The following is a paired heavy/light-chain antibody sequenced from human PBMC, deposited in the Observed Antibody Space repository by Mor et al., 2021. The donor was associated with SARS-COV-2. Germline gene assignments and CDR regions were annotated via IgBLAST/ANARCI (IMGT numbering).Heavy chain of an antibody. V-gene: IGHV3-30-3*01. D-gene: IGHD3-3*01. CDR3: ARDGVLLRFLDNAPPYLAY. Sequence: QVQLVESGGAVVQPGRSLRLSCATSGFIFSNFAMHWVRQAPGKGLEWVSFISDDGHKKYYGDSVKGRFTISRDNSKNMVYLQMNSLRSDDTAIYYCARDGVLLRFLDNAPPYLAYWGQGTLVTVSS. CDR2: ISDDGHKK. CDR1: GFIFSNFA. J-gene: IGHJ4*02.
Light chain of an antibody. J-gene: IGLJ2*01. V-gene: IGLV3-9*01. CDR3: QVWDSTTVI. Sequence: SYELTQPLSVSVALGQTARITCGGNNIGNKDVHWYQQKPGQAPVLVIYVEDNRPSGIPERISGSKSGNTATLIISRVQAGDEADYYCQVWDSTTVIFGGGTKLTV. CDR2: VED. CDR1: NIGNKD.